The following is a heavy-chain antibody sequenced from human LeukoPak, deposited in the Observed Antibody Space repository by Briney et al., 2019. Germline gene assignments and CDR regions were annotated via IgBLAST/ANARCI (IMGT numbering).Heavy chain of an antibody. CDR2: IYYSGST. CDR1: GGSISSGGYY. J-gene: IGHJ3*02. D-gene: IGHD3-22*01. CDR3: ARGCYYDSSGYCYLNAFDI. Sequence: SETLSLTCTVSGGSISSGGYYWSWIRQHPGKGLEWIGYIYYSGSTYYNPYLKSRVTISVDTSKNQFSLKLSSVTAADTAVYYCARGCYYDSSGYCYLNAFDIWGQGTMVTVSS. V-gene: IGHV4-31*03.